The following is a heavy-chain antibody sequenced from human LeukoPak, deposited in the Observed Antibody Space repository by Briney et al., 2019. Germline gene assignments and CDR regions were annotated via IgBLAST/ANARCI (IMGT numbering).Heavy chain of an antibody. CDR1: GGSISSSSYY. J-gene: IGHJ4*02. CDR2: IYYSGST. D-gene: IGHD3-10*01. CDR3: ARWRREYYFDY. Sequence: SETLSLTCTVSGGSISSSSYYWGWIRQPPGKGLEWIGSIYYSGSTYYNPSLKSRVTISVDTSKNQFSLKLSSVTAADTAVYYCARWRREYYFDYWGQGTLVTVSS. V-gene: IGHV4-39*07.